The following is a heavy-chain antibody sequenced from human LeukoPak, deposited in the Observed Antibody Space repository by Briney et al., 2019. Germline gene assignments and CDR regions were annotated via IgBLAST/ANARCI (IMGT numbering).Heavy chain of an antibody. D-gene: IGHD2-2*01. J-gene: IGHJ6*02. CDR2: ISGSGGST. Sequence: PGGSLRLSCAASGFTFSSYAMSWVRQAPGKGLEWVSAISGSGGSTYYADSVKGRFTISRDNSKNTLYLQMNSLRAEDTAVYYCAKELVPGSYYYYGMDVWGQGTTVTVSS. CDR3: AKELVPGSYYYYGMDV. CDR1: GFTFSSYA. V-gene: IGHV3-23*01.